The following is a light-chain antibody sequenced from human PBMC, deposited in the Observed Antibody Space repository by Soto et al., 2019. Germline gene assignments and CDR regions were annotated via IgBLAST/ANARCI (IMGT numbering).Light chain of an antibody. Sequence: DIQMTQSPTSLSASIGDRVTITCQASQDISNYLNWYQQKPGKAPKLLIYDASNLETGVPSRFSGGGSETDFTFTISSLQAEDIATYYCQQYDNLPITFGGGTKVQI. CDR3: QQYDNLPIT. CDR1: QDISNY. CDR2: DAS. V-gene: IGKV1-33*01. J-gene: IGKJ4*01.